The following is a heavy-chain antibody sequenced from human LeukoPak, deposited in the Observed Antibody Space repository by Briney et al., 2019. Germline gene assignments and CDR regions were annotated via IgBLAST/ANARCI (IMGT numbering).Heavy chain of an antibody. CDR3: AKDLSGGYGGDFDY. Sequence: PGGSLRLSCAASGFTFSNAWMSWVRQVPGKGLEWVGRIKSKADGGTTDYAAPVKGRFTISRDDSKNRLYLQMNSLRAEDTAVYYCAKDLSGGYGGDFDYWGQGTLVTVSS. D-gene: IGHD5-12*01. CDR1: GFTFSNAW. J-gene: IGHJ4*02. CDR2: IKSKADGGTT. V-gene: IGHV3-15*01.